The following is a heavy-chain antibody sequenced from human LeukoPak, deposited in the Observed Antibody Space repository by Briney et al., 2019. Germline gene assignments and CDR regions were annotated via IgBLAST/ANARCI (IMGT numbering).Heavy chain of an antibody. J-gene: IGHJ4*02. Sequence: GGSLRLSCAASGFTFSSYSMNWVRQAPGKGLEWVSSISSSSSYIYYADSVKGRFTISRDNAKNTLHLQMDSLRVEDTAVYYCARDLYSSSEGDYWGQGTLVTVSS. CDR1: GFTFSSYS. CDR2: ISSSSSYI. CDR3: ARDLYSSSEGDY. D-gene: IGHD6-6*01. V-gene: IGHV3-21*01.